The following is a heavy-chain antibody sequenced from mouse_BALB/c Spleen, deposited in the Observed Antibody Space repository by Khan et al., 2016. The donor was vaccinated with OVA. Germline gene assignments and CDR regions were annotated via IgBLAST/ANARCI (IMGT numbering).Heavy chain of an antibody. V-gene: IGHV2-3*01. Sequence: QVQLKQSGPGLVAPSQSLSITCTVSGFSLTSYGVSWVRQPPGKGLEWLGVIWGDGNTNFHSALRSRLSISKDNSKSQVFLKLNSIQTDDTATYYCAKDRGYYAVDYWGKGTSVTVSS. J-gene: IGHJ4*01. CDR2: IWGDGNT. CDR1: GFSLTSYG. CDR3: AKDRGYYAVDY.